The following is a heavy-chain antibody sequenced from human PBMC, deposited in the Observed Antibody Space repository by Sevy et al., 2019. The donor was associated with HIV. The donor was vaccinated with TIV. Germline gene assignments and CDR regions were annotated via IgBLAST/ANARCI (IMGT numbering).Heavy chain of an antibody. D-gene: IGHD3-10*01. J-gene: IGHJ3*02. CDR1: GFTFSSYW. V-gene: IGHV3-7*01. CDR3: ARSRGWRDAFDI. Sequence: GGSLRLSCAASGFTFSSYWMTWVRQAPGKGLEWVANIKQDGSDEYYVDSVKGRFTISRDNAKNSRYLQMNSLRGEETAVYYCARSRGWRDAFDIWGQGTMVTVSS. CDR2: IKQDGSDE.